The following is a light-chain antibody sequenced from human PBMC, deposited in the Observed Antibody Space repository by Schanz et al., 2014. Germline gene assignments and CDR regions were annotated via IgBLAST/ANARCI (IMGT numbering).Light chain of an antibody. CDR1: QSVSSSY. J-gene: IGKJ4*01. Sequence: EIVLTQSPGTLSLSPGERATLSCRASQSVSSSYLAWYQQKPGQAPRLLIYDASNRATGIPARFSGSGSGTDLTLTISSLEPEDFAVYYCQQRSNWPPVTFGGGTKVEIK. V-gene: IGKV3-11*01. CDR3: QQRSNWPPVT. CDR2: DAS.